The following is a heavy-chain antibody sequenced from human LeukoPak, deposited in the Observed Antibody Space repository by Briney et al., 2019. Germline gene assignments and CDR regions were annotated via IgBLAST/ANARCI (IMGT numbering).Heavy chain of an antibody. V-gene: IGHV1-18*01. CDR1: GYTFTSYG. J-gene: IGHJ4*02. CDR2: ISAYNGNT. Sequence: ASVKVSCKASGYTFTSYGISWVRQAPGQGLEWMGWISAYNGNTNYAQKLQGRVTMTTDTSTSTAYMELRSLRSDDTAVYYCARDISAYYDSSGYFDYWGQGTLVTVSS. CDR3: ARDISAYYDSSGYFDY. D-gene: IGHD3-22*01.